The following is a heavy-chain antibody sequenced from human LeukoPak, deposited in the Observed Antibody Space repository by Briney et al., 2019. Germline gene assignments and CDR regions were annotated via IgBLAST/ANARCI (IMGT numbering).Heavy chain of an antibody. CDR2: ISGSGGST. Sequence: GGSLRLSCAASGFTFSSYWISWVRQAPGKGMEWVSSISGSGGSTYYVDSVKGRFTIYRDNSKNTLYLQMNSLRAEDTAVYYCQKDPRDLIAVAVAPLPYYFDYWGQGTLV. CDR1: GFTFSSYW. V-gene: IGHV3-23*01. J-gene: IGHJ4*02. CDR3: QKDPRDLIAVAVAPLPYYFDY. D-gene: IGHD6-19*01.